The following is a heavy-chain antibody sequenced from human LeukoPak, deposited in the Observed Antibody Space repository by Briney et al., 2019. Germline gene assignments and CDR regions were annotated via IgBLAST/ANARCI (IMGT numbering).Heavy chain of an antibody. CDR1: GFTFSSYG. V-gene: IGHV3-30*02. CDR2: IRYDGSNK. CDR3: ANGAYSSSSSVDY. Sequence: GGSLRLSCAASGFTFSSYGMHWVRQAPDKGPEWVAFIRYDGSNKYYADSVKGRFTISRDNSKNTLYLQMNSLRTEDTAVYYCANGAYSSSSSVDYWGQGTLVTVSS. D-gene: IGHD6-19*01. J-gene: IGHJ4*02.